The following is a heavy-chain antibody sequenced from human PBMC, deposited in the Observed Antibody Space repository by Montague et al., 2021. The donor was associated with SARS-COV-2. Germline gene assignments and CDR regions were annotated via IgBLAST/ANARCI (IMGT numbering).Heavy chain of an antibody. D-gene: IGHD3-3*01. Sequence: SETLSLTCTVSGXSIISGYYWGWIRQPPGKGLEWIGSIYHSGSTYYNPSLKSRVTISVDTSKNQFSLKLSSVTAADTAVYYCARGGEYYDFWSGYYKGDWFDPWGQGTLVTVSS. J-gene: IGHJ5*02. CDR3: ARGGEYYDFWSGYYKGDWFDP. CDR2: IYHSGST. CDR1: GXSIISGYY. V-gene: IGHV4-38-2*02.